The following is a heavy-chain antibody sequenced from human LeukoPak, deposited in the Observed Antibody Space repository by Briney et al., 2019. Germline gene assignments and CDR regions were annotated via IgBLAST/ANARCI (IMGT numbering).Heavy chain of an antibody. Sequence: PSETLSLTCTVSGYSISSAYYWSWIRQPPGKGLEWIGYIYYSGSTNYNPSLKSRVTISVDTSKNQFSLKLSSVTAADTAVYYCARAYYYGPRVFDYWGQGTLVTVSS. D-gene: IGHD3-10*01. CDR1: GYSISSAYY. CDR2: IYYSGST. V-gene: IGHV4-61*01. J-gene: IGHJ4*02. CDR3: ARAYYYGPRVFDY.